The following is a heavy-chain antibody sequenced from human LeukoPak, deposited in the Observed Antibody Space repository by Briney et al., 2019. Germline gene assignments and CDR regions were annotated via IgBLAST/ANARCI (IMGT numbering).Heavy chain of an antibody. CDR1: GFTVSSNS. CDR2: IYSGGNT. Sequence: GGSLRLSCTVSGFTVSSNSMSWVRQAPGKGLEWVSFIYSGGNTHYSDSVRGRFTISRDNSKNTLYLQMNSLRAEDTAVYYCARRAGEYSHPYDYWGQGTLVTVSS. CDR3: ARRAGEYSHPYDY. V-gene: IGHV3-53*01. J-gene: IGHJ4*02. D-gene: IGHD4-17*01.